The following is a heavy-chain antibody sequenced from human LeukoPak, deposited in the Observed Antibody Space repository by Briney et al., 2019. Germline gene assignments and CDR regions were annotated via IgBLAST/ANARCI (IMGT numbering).Heavy chain of an antibody. CDR3: ARERYCSSTSCYAFDY. Sequence: ASVKVSCKASGGTFSSYAISWVRQAPGQGLEWMGRIIPIFGTANYAQKFQRRVTITTDESTSTAYMELSSLRSEDTAVYYCARERYCSSTSCYAFDYWGQGTLVTVSS. CDR1: GGTFSSYA. CDR2: IIPIFGTA. D-gene: IGHD2-2*01. V-gene: IGHV1-69*05. J-gene: IGHJ4*02.